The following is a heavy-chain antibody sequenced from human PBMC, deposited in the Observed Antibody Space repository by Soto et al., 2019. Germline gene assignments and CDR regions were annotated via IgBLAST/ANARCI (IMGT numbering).Heavy chain of an antibody. CDR3: ARDMYSSDYFVKWFEP. CDR1: GFSFSSYA. J-gene: IGHJ5*02. V-gene: IGHV3-30*04. CDR2: TSKDGMNK. Sequence: QVRLVESGGGVVQPGRSLRLSCTASGFSFSSYAMYWFRQPPGKGLEWVAVTSKDGMNKNYADSVKGRVTVSRDNANYSLDLQLNSLRGEDTAMYYCARDMYSSDYFVKWFEPWGQGTLVTVSS. D-gene: IGHD6-19*01.